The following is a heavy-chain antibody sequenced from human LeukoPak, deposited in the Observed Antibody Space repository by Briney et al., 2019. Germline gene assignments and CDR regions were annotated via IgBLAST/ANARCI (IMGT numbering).Heavy chain of an antibody. Sequence: SETLSLTCTVSDGSISSYYWSWIRQPPGKGLEWIGYIYYSGSTNYNPSLKSRVTISVDTSKNQFSLKLSSVTAADTAVYYCASIYYYGSGSITGDWFDPWGQGTLVTVSS. CDR2: IYYSGST. CDR3: ASIYYYGSGSITGDWFDP. V-gene: IGHV4-59*01. D-gene: IGHD3-10*01. J-gene: IGHJ5*02. CDR1: DGSISSYY.